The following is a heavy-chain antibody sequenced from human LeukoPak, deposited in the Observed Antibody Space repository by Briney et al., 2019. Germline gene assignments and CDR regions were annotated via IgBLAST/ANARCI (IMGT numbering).Heavy chain of an antibody. CDR2: ISSSGATI. V-gene: IGHV3-48*03. CDR3: ARDTDDYAIPGAMDV. Sequence: GGSLRLSCAASGFTLSTYEINWVRQAPGKGLEWVSYISSSGATIKYADSVMGRFTISRDNAKNSLYLQMNSLRAEDTAVYFCARDTDDYAIPGAMDVWGQGTTVTASS. CDR1: GFTLSTYE. J-gene: IGHJ6*02. D-gene: IGHD4-17*01.